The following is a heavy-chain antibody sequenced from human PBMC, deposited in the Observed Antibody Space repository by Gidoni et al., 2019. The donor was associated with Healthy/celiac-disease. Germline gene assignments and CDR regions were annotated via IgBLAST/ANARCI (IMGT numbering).Heavy chain of an antibody. J-gene: IGHJ5*02. Sequence: QVQLVESGGGVVQPGRSLRLSCAASGFTFRSYAMHWVRQAPGKGLEWVAVIAYDGSNKYYADSVKGRFTISRDNSKNTLYLQMNSLRAEDTAVYYCARRPVPAATATQGWFDPWGQGTLVTVSS. CDR3: ARRPVPAATATQGWFDP. CDR2: IAYDGSNK. D-gene: IGHD2-2*01. CDR1: GFTFRSYA. V-gene: IGHV3-30-3*01.